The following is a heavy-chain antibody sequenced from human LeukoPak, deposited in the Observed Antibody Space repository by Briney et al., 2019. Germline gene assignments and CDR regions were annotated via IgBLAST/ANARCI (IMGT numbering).Heavy chain of an antibody. J-gene: IGHJ4*02. CDR3: ARESGDFGGIDY. V-gene: IGHV3-23*01. CDR1: GFTFINYA. Sequence: QSGGSLRLSCAASGFTFINYAMSWVRQAPGKGLEWVSAISGSGDNTYYADSVKGRFTISRDNSKNTLYLQMNSLRAEDTAVYYCARESGDFGGIDYWGQGTLVTVSS. CDR2: ISGSGDNT. D-gene: IGHD3-3*01.